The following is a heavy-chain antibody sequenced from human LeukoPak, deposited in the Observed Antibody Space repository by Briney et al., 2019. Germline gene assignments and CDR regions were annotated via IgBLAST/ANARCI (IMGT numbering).Heavy chain of an antibody. J-gene: IGHJ6*02. Sequence: GGSLRLSCAASGFTCSSYAMSWVRQAPGKGLEWVSVISDSGDRTYYADSVKGRFTISRDNAKNSLYLQMNSLRAEDTAVYYCARAVLYYYYGMDVWGQGTTVTVSS. CDR3: ARAVLYYYYGMDV. V-gene: IGHV3-23*01. CDR1: GFTCSSYA. CDR2: ISDSGDRT.